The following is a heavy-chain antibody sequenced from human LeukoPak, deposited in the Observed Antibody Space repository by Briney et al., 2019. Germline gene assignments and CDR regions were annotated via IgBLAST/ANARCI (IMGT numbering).Heavy chain of an antibody. CDR2: IYYSGST. J-gene: IGHJ4*02. Sequence: PSETLSLTCTVSGGSISSYYWSWIRQPPGKGLEWIGYIYYSGSTNYNPSLKSRVTISVDTSKNQFSLKLSSVTAADTAVYYCARDSRAAPGEYYFDYWGQGTLVTVSS. CDR1: GGSISSYY. V-gene: IGHV4-59*01. CDR3: ARDSRAAPGEYYFDY.